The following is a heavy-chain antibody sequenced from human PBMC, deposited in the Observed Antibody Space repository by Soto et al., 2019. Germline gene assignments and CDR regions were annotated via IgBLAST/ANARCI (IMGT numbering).Heavy chain of an antibody. V-gene: IGHV4-59*08. CDR3: ARQLENCSCGSCPADFDY. D-gene: IGHD2-15*01. J-gene: IGHJ4*02. CDR2: IYYSGST. CDR1: GGSISSYY. Sequence: SETLSLTCTVSGGSISSYYWSWIRQPPGKGLEWIGYIYYSGSTNYNPSLKSRVTISVDTSKNQFSLKLSSVTAADTAVYYCARQLENCSCGSCPADFDYWGQGTLVTVSS.